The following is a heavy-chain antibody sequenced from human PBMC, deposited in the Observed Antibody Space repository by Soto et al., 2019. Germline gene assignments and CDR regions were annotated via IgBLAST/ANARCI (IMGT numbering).Heavy chain of an antibody. CDR2: INAGNGNT. D-gene: IGHD3-10*01. J-gene: IGHJ4*02. V-gene: IGHV1-3*01. Sequence: ASVKVSCKASGYTFTSYAMHWVRQAPGQRLEWMGWINAGNGNTKYSQKFQGRVTITRDTSASTAYMELSSLRSEDTAVYYCARAVQTLLWFGESYFDYWGQGTLVTVS. CDR3: ARAVQTLLWFGESYFDY. CDR1: GYTFTSYA.